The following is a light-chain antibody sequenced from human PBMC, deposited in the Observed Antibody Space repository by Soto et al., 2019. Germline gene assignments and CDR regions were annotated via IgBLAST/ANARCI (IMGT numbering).Light chain of an antibody. CDR1: ENIYTN. V-gene: IGKV3-20*01. Sequence: EIVMTQSPATLSVSPGERATLSCRASENIYTNLAWYQQKPGQAPRLLIYGASSRATGIPDRFSGSGSGTDFTLAISRLEPEDFAVYYCQQFGTSSITFGQGTRLEIK. CDR3: QQFGTSSIT. J-gene: IGKJ5*01. CDR2: GAS.